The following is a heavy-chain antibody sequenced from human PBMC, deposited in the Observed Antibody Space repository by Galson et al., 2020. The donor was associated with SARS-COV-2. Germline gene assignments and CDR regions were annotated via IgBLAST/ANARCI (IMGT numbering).Heavy chain of an antibody. Sequence: GESLKISCEVSGFTFNDFWMSWFRQAPGKGLESVANIKGDGSETNYADFVKGRFSISRDNAANSLYLQMNSLRVEDSAVYYCSREGWQGGYWGQGVRVTVSS. D-gene: IGHD6-19*01. J-gene: IGHJ4*02. CDR1: GFTFNDFW. CDR2: IKGDGSET. CDR3: SREGWQGGY. V-gene: IGHV3-7*01.